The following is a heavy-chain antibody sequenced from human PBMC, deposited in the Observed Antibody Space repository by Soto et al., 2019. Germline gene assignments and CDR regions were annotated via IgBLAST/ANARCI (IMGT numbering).Heavy chain of an antibody. Sequence: ASVKVSCKASGYTFTGYYMHWVRQAPGQGLEWMGWINPNSGGTNYAQKFQGWVTMTRDTSISTAYMELSRLRPDDTAVYYCARAGPLDYYYYYGMDVWGQGTTVTVSS. D-gene: IGHD7-27*01. J-gene: IGHJ6*02. CDR1: GYTFTGYY. CDR3: ARAGPLDYYYYYGMDV. V-gene: IGHV1-2*04. CDR2: INPNSGGT.